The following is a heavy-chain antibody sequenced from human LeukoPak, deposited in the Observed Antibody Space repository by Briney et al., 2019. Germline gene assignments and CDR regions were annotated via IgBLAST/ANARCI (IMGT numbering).Heavy chain of an antibody. CDR1: GFTFSSYE. V-gene: IGHV3-48*03. D-gene: IGHD2-15*01. J-gene: IGHJ6*03. CDR2: ISSSGSTI. CDR3: ARYCSGGSCYPYYYYMDV. Sequence: GGSLRLSCAASGFTFSSYEMNRVRQAPGKGLEWVSYISSSGSTIYYADSVKGRFTISRDNAKNSLYLQMNSLRAEDTAVYYCARYCSGGSCYPYYYYMDVWGKGTTVTVSS.